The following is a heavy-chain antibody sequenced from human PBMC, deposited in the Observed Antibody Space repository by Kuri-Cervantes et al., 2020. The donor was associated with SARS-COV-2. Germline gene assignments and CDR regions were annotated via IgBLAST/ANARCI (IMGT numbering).Heavy chain of an antibody. D-gene: IGHD6-13*01. CDR3: AGLYSSSWSYDY. CDR2: IRYDGSNK. J-gene: IGHJ4*02. CDR1: GFTFSSYG. V-gene: IGHV3-30*02. Sequence: GESLKISCAASGFTFSSYGMHWVRQAPGKGLEWVAFIRYDGSNKYYADSMKGRFTISRDNSKNTLYLQMNSLRAEDTAVYYCAGLYSSSWSYDYWGQGTLVTVSS.